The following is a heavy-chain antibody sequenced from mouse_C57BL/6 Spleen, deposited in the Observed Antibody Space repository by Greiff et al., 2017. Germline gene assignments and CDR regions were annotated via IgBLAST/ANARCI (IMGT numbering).Heavy chain of an antibody. J-gene: IGHJ4*01. D-gene: IGHD1-1*01. V-gene: IGHV1-7*01. Sequence: VQLQQSGAELAKPGASVKLSCKASGYTFTSYWMHWVKQRPGQGLEWIGYINPSSGYTKYNQKFKDKATLTADKSSSTAYMELRSLTSEDSAVYFCARYNVGSSYTSYDAMDYWGQGTSVTVSS. CDR2: INPSSGYT. CDR3: ARYNVGSSYTSYDAMDY. CDR1: GYTFTSYW.